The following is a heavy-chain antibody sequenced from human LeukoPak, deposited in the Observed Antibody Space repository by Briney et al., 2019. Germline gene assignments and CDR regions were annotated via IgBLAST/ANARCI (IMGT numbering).Heavy chain of an antibody. CDR1: GFTLSGYW. J-gene: IGHJ3*02. Sequence: PGGSLRLSCAASGFTLSGYWMSWVRQAPGKGLEWVANIKQDESEAYYVDSVKGRFTISRDNAKNSLYLQMNSLRAGDTAVYYCARGMDIVAHGRAFDIWGQGTTVTVSS. D-gene: IGHD5-12*01. CDR2: IKQDESEA. CDR3: ARGMDIVAHGRAFDI. V-gene: IGHV3-7*04.